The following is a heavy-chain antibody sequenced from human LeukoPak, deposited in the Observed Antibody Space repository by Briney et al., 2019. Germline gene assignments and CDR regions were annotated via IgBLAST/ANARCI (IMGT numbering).Heavy chain of an antibody. Sequence: SETLSLTCTVSGGSISSGYYWGWIRQPPGKGLEWIGSIYHSGSTYYNPSLKSRVTISVDTSKNQFSLKLSSVTAADTAVYYCARVTKYSSSWYPNWFDPWGQGTLVTVSS. D-gene: IGHD6-13*01. CDR2: IYHSGST. V-gene: IGHV4-38-2*02. CDR3: ARVTKYSSSWYPNWFDP. CDR1: GGSISSGYY. J-gene: IGHJ5*02.